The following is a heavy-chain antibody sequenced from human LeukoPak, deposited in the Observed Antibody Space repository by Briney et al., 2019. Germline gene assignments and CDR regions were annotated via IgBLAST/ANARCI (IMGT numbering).Heavy chain of an antibody. J-gene: IGHJ6*03. D-gene: IGHD3-3*01. CDR3: AREHYDFWSGYYTSGYYYYYMDV. CDR1: GDSISSYY. CDR2: IYYSGST. V-gene: IGHV4-59*01. Sequence: SETLSLTCTVSGDSISSYYWSWIRQPPGKGLEWIGYIYYSGSTNYNPSLKSRVTISVDTSKNQFSLKLSSVTAADTAVYYCAREHYDFWSGYYTSGYYYYYMDVWGKGTTVTVSS.